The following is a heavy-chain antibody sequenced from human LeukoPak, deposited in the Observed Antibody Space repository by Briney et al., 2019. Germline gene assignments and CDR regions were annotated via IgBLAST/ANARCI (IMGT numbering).Heavy chain of an antibody. J-gene: IGHJ3*01. CDR2: INKVGSDK. D-gene: IGHD3-3*01. CDR3: ARSRTSSGVVNMGAFDL. CDR1: GFTFSSYW. Sequence: GGSLRLSCAVSGFTFSSYWMSWVRQTPGKGGDWVAKINKVGSDKNYVDSVKGRFTVSRNNADNSLFLEMSSLRAEDTAMYYCARSRTSSGVVNMGAFDLWGQGTMVTVSS. V-gene: IGHV3-7*01.